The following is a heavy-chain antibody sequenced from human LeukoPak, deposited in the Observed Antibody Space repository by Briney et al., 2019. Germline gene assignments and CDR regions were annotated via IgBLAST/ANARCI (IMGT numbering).Heavy chain of an antibody. D-gene: IGHD6-13*01. Sequence: PGGSLRLSCAASGFTFDDYAMSWVRQAPGRGLEWVSTISGSGGSTYYADSVKGRFTISRDNSKNTLYLQMNSLRAEDTAVYYCAKAGSSSWYHWFDPWGQGTLVTVSS. CDR1: GFTFDDYA. CDR2: ISGSGGST. J-gene: IGHJ5*02. CDR3: AKAGSSSWYHWFDP. V-gene: IGHV3-23*01.